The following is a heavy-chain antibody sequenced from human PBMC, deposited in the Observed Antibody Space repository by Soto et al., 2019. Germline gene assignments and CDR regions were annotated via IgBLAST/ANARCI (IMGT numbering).Heavy chain of an antibody. D-gene: IGHD5-12*01. Sequence: ASVKVSCKASGYTFTSYDINWVRQATGQGLEWMGWMNPNSGNTGYAQKFQGRVTMTRNTSISTAYMELSSLRSEDTAVYYCVRGRVATILYYYYYGMDVWGQGTTVTVSS. CDR1: GYTFTSYD. V-gene: IGHV1-8*01. CDR2: MNPNSGNT. J-gene: IGHJ6*02. CDR3: VRGRVATILYYYYYGMDV.